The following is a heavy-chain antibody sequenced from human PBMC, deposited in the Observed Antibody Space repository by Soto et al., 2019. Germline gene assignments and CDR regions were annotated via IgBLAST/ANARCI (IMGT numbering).Heavy chain of an antibody. D-gene: IGHD3-10*01. CDR1: GGTFSSYS. J-gene: IGHJ5*02. Sequence: SVKVSCKASGGTFSSYSISWVRQAPGQGLEWMGGIIPIFGTANYAQKFQGRVTITADESTSTAYMELSSLRSEDTAVYYCASTSGSRLRLDWFDPWGQGTLVTVSS. V-gene: IGHV1-69*13. CDR2: IIPIFGTA. CDR3: ASTSGSRLRLDWFDP.